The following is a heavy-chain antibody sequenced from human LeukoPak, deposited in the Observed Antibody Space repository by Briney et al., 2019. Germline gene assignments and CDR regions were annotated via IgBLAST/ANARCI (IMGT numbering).Heavy chain of an antibody. D-gene: IGHD6-13*01. CDR3: ARVVRGAAAGNNWFDP. V-gene: IGHV1-2*02. CDR2: INPNSGGT. CDR1: GYTFTGYY. J-gene: IGHJ5*02. Sequence: ASVKVSCKASGYTFTGYYMHWVRQAPGQGLEWMGWINPNSGGTNYAQKFQGRVTMTRDTSISTAYMELGRLRSDDTAVYYCARVVRGAAAGNNWFDPWGQGTLVTVSS.